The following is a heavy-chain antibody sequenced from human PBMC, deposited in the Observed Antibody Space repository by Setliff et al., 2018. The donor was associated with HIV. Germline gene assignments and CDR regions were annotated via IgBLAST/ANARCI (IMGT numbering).Heavy chain of an antibody. J-gene: IGHJ3*02. CDR2: INQDGNKK. Sequence: PGGSLRLSCAVSGFTFADFGMSWVRQHPGKGLEWIANINQDGNKKYHAGSVWGRFTLSRDNAKKSLYLQMNSLRADETALYYCARSPSGGWWEGGVDFDIWGQGTMVTGSS. CDR3: ARSPSGGWWEGGVDFDI. D-gene: IGHD1-26*01. V-gene: IGHV3-7*01. CDR1: GFTFADFG.